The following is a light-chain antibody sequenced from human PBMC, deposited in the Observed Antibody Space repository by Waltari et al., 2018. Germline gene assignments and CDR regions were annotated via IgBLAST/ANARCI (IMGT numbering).Light chain of an antibody. V-gene: IGKV4-1*01. J-gene: IGKJ1*01. CDR3: QQFYTTPPT. CDR2: WAS. Sequence: DIVMTQSPDSLAVSLGERATINCKSSQSVLFSSNSKNYLAWYQQKPGQPPKLLIYWASTRESGVPDRFSGSGSGTDFTLTISSLQAEDVAVYYCQQFYTTPPTFSQGTKVGIK. CDR1: QSVLFSSNSKNY.